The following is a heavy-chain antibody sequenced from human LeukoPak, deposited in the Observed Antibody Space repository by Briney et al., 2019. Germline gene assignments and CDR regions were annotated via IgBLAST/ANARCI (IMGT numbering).Heavy chain of an antibody. Sequence: ASVKVSCKASGGTFSSYAISWVRQAPGQGLEWMGRILPILGIANYAQKFQGRVTITADKSTSTAYMELSSLRSEDTAVYYCARDRGSSWQNYYYYYGMDVWGQGTTVTVSS. D-gene: IGHD6-13*01. CDR1: GGTFSSYA. CDR3: ARDRGSSWQNYYYYYGMDV. V-gene: IGHV1-69*04. J-gene: IGHJ6*02. CDR2: ILPILGIA.